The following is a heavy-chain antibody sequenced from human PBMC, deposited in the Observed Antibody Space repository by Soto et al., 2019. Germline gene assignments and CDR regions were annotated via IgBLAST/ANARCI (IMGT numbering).Heavy chain of an antibody. CDR2: IYWDDAK. V-gene: IGHV2-5*02. J-gene: IGHJ4*02. Sequence: QITLKESGPTLVKPTQTLTLTCTFSGFSLSTSGVGVGWIRQPPGKALEWLALIYWDDAKHYSPSLKSRLPITKDTSKNQVVLIMTTTDPLDTTPDFCAHKGGGDRILDYWGQGTLVTVSS. D-gene: IGHD3-16*01. CDR3: AHKGGGDRILDY. CDR1: GFSLSTSGVG.